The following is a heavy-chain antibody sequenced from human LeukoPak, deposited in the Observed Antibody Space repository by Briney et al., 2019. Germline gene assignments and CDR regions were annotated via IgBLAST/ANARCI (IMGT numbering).Heavy chain of an antibody. CDR1: GGSTSSYY. CDR3: ARGRIAVAGSYYFDY. Sequence: SETLSLTCAISGGSTSSYYWSWIRQPAGKGLEWIGRISTSGSTDYNPSLRSRVTMSVDTSKKQFSLKLNSVTAADTAIYYCARGRIAVAGSYYFDYWGQGTLVTVSS. D-gene: IGHD6-19*01. V-gene: IGHV4-4*07. CDR2: ISTSGST. J-gene: IGHJ4*02.